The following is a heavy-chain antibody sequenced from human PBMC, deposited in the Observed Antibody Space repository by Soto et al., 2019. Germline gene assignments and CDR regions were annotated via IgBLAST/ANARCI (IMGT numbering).Heavy chain of an antibody. Sequence: SETLSLTCNMSGDSYSISTFSWSWIRQPPGKALQWIGFIYQSGVTSYNPSLASRVSISLDRSNNQCSLRLKSVTAADTAVYFCAGMPYTSGLRFDPWGPGTLVTVSS. CDR2: IYQSGVT. V-gene: IGHV4-30-2*01. CDR1: GDSYSISTFS. CDR3: AGMPYTSGLRFDP. J-gene: IGHJ5*02. D-gene: IGHD6-19*01.